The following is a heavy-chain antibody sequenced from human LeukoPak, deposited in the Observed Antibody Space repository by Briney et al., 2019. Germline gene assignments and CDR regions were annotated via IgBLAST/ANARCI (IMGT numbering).Heavy chain of an antibody. D-gene: IGHD1-14*01. CDR2: ISGSGGDT. CDR3: AKYRKVRPTEALDY. J-gene: IGHJ4*02. V-gene: IGHV3-23*01. CDR1: GFTFSSYA. Sequence: GSLRLSCAASGFTFSSYAMSWVRQAPGKGLEWVLAISGSGGDTYYADSVKGRFTISRDNSKNTLYLQMNSLRAEETAVYYCAKYRKVRPTEALDYWGQGTLVTVSS.